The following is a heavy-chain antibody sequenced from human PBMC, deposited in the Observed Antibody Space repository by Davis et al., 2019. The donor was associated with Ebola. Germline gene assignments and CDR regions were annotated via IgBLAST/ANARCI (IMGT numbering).Heavy chain of an antibody. D-gene: IGHD3-10*01. J-gene: IGHJ5*02. CDR2: ISAYNGYT. Sequence: SLNFSCKASGYTFTSYGISWVRKASGQGLEWMGWISAYNGYTNYAQKLQGRVTMTTDTSTSTAYMELSGLRSEDTAVYYCARDAAGWGVRFDPWGQGTLVTVSS. CDR3: ARDAAGWGVRFDP. V-gene: IGHV1-18*04. CDR1: GYTFTSYG.